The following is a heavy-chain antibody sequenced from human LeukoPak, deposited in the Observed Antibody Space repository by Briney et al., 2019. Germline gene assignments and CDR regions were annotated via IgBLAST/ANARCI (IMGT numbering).Heavy chain of an antibody. V-gene: IGHV3-7*01. J-gene: IGHJ4*02. Sequence: GGSLRLSCAASGFTFSSYGMHWVRQAPGKGLEWVANIKQDGSEKYYVDSVKGRFTISRDNAKNSLYLQMNSLRAEDTAVYYCARPRLLWFGELSGAFDYWGQGTLVTVSS. D-gene: IGHD3-10*01. CDR1: GFTFSSYG. CDR2: IKQDGSEK. CDR3: ARPRLLWFGELSGAFDY.